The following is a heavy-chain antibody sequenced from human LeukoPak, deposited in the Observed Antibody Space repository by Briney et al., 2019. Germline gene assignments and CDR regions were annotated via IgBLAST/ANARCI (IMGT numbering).Heavy chain of an antibody. CDR3: ARARGGAWDSSGWGGPYFDY. CDR1: GYTFTSYG. J-gene: IGHJ4*02. D-gene: IGHD6-19*01. Sequence: ASVKVSCKASGYTFTSYGISWVRQAPGQGLEWMGWISAYNGNTNYAQKLQGRVTMTTDTSTSTAYMELSSLISEDTAVYYCARARGGAWDSSGWGGPYFDYWGQGTLVTVSS. V-gene: IGHV1-18*01. CDR2: ISAYNGNT.